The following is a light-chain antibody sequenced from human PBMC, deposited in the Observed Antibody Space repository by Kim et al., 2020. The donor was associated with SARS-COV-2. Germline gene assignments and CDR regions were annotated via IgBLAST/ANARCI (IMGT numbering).Light chain of an antibody. Sequence: EIVMTQSPDTLSVSPGESATLSCRASQSVRNNLAWYQQRPGEAPMLLIHNASTRATGIPARFTGSGSGTEFTLTISNLQSEDFAIYYCRQYSERPPWTFGQGTKVDIK. CDR2: NAS. V-gene: IGKV3-15*01. CDR3: RQYSERPPWT. J-gene: IGKJ1*01. CDR1: QSVRNN.